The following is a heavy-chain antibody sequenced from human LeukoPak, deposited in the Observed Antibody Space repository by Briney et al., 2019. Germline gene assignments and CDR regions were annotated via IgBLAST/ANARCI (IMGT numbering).Heavy chain of an antibody. V-gene: IGHV3-7*04. Sequence: GGSLRLSCAASGFTFSSYWMSWVRQAPGKGLEWVANIKQDGSEKYYVDSVKGRFTISRDNAKNSLYLQMNSLRAEDTAVYYCAGGIAARPENWFDPWGQGTLVTVSS. D-gene: IGHD6-6*01. J-gene: IGHJ5*02. CDR3: AGGIAARPENWFDP. CDR1: GFTFSSYW. CDR2: IKQDGSEK.